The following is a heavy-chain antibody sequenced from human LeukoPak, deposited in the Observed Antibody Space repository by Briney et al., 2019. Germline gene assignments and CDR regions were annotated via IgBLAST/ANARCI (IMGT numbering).Heavy chain of an antibody. J-gene: IGHJ6*02. D-gene: IGHD6-19*01. CDR3: ARDTSPQWPLSYYYYGMDV. CDR1: GFTFSSYW. CDR2: IKQDVSEK. Sequence: PGGSLRLSCAASGFTFSSYWMSWVRQAPGKGLEWVANIKQDVSEKYYVDSVKGRFTISRDNAKNSLYLQMNSLRAEDTAVYYCARDTSPQWPLSYYYYGMDVWGQGTTVTVSS. V-gene: IGHV3-7*01.